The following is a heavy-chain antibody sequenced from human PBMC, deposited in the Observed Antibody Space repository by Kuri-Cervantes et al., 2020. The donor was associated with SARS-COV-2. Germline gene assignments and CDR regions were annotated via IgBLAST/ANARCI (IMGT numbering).Heavy chain of an antibody. CDR2: INPDGSYT. D-gene: IGHD1-1*01. CDR1: GFTFSSHA. CDR3: VRDGGHWNFDY. V-gene: IGHV3-74*01. Sequence: LSLTCAASGFTFSSHAMSWVRQAPGKGLVWVSRINPDGSYTNNADSVKGRFTLSRDNAKNMLFLQMNSLRAEDTAVYYCVRDGGHWNFDYWGQGTLVTVSS. J-gene: IGHJ4*02.